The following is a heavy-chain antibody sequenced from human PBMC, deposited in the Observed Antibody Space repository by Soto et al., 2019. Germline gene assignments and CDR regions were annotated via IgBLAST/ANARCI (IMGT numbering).Heavy chain of an antibody. CDR1: GDTSSSFT. CDR2: IVPFFGTT. Sequence: SVKASSKASGDTSSSFTVSWLRQAPGQGLERMGGIVPFFGTTNYPQKFRDRVTITADESTNTAYMKLTSLTSGDTAVYYCARGALTTQTYYSGMEVWGQGTTVTVS. J-gene: IGHJ6*02. D-gene: IGHD1-1*01. CDR3: ARGALTTQTYYSGMEV. V-gene: IGHV1-69*13.